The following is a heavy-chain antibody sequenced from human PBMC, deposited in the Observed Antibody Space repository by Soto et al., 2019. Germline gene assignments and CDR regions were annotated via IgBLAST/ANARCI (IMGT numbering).Heavy chain of an antibody. CDR3: AKDLSCSSTSCYAEYNWFDP. D-gene: IGHD2-2*01. CDR2: ISGSGGST. J-gene: IGHJ5*02. CDR1: GFTFSSYA. Sequence: GGSLRLSCAASGFTFSSYAMSWVRQAPGKGLEWVSAISGSGGSTYYADSVKGRFTISRDNSKNTLYLQMNSLRAEDTAVYYCAKDLSCSSTSCYAEYNWFDPWGQGTLVTVSS. V-gene: IGHV3-23*01.